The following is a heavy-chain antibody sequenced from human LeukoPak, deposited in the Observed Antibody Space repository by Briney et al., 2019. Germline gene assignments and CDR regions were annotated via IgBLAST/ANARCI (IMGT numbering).Heavy chain of an antibody. CDR1: GLTFSSYW. V-gene: IGHV3-7*04. J-gene: IGHJ4*02. CDR3: ATDGGSGSYYFDY. Sequence: PGGSLRLSCAASGLTFSSYWMSWVRQAPGRGLEWVASIKQGGSEKNYVDSVKGRFTISRDNSKNTVYLQMHSLRADDTAVYYCATDGGSGSYYFDYWGQGTLVTVSS. D-gene: IGHD3-10*01. CDR2: IKQGGSEK.